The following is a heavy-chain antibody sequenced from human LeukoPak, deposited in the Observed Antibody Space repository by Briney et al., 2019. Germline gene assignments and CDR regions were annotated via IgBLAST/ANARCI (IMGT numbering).Heavy chain of an antibody. V-gene: IGHV1-46*01. D-gene: IGHD2-15*01. CDR3: ARAIVVVAATPLDY. CDR1: GYTFTSYG. CDR2: INPSGGST. J-gene: IGHJ4*02. Sequence: ASVKVSCKASGYTFTSYGISWVRQAPGQGLEWMGIINPSGGSTSYAQKFQGRVTMTRDMSTSTVYMELSSLRSEDTAVYYCARAIVVVAATPLDYWGQGTLVTVSS.